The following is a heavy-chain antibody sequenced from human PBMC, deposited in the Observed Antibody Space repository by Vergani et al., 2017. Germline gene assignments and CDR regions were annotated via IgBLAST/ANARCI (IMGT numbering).Heavy chain of an antibody. D-gene: IGHD3-9*01. J-gene: IGHJ4*02. Sequence: EVQLVESGGELVQPGRPLRLSCTASGFTFGDDAISWFRQAPGKGPKWVVFIRTKSQGETTEYAASVKGRFFISRNDSKGVAYLQMNSLRTEDTAVYFCTRDRNYDIWTVSTNHFEHWGPGTLVTVSS. CDR3: TRDRNYDIWTVSTNHFEH. V-gene: IGHV3-49*03. CDR2: IRTKSQGETT. CDR1: GFTFGDDA.